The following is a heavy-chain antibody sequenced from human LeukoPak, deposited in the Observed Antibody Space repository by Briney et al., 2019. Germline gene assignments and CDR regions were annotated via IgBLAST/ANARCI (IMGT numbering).Heavy chain of an antibody. D-gene: IGHD1-1*01. V-gene: IGHV3-48*04. J-gene: IGHJ6*02. CDR1: GFTFSSYS. CDR2: ISSSSSTI. CDR3: ARHNRRTGYYGMDV. Sequence: GGSLRLSCAASGFTFSSYSMNWVRQAPGKGLEWVSYISSSSSTIYYADSVKGRFTISRDNAKNSLYLQMNSLRAEDTAVYYCARHNRRTGYYGMDVWGQGTTVTVSS.